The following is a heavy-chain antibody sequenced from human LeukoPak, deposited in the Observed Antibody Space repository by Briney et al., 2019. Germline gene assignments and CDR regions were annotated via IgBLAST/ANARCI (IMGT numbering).Heavy chain of an antibody. J-gene: IGHJ4*02. CDR1: GFTFSSYS. D-gene: IGHD3-22*01. V-gene: IGHV3-21*01. CDR2: ISSSSSYI. Sequence: GGSLKLSCAASGFTFSSYSMNWVRQAPGKGLEWVSSISSSSSYIYYADSVKGRFTISRDNAKNSLYLQMNSLRAEDTAVYYCARGTKYYYDSSGYFPDYWGQGTLVTVSS. CDR3: ARGTKYYYDSSGYFPDY.